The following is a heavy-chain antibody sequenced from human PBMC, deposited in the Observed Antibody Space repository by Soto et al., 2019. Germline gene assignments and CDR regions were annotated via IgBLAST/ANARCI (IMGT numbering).Heavy chain of an antibody. V-gene: IGHV1-69*12. Sequence: QVQLVQSGAEVKKPGSSVKVSCKASGGTFSSYAISWVRQAPGQGLEWMGGIIPIFGTANYAQKLQGRVTITAEESTSTAYMELSSLRSEDTAVYYCARDGDGRIAAAGTSYYYGMDVWGQGTTVTVSS. CDR2: IIPIFGTA. D-gene: IGHD6-13*01. CDR3: ARDGDGRIAAAGTSYYYGMDV. CDR1: GGTFSSYA. J-gene: IGHJ6*02.